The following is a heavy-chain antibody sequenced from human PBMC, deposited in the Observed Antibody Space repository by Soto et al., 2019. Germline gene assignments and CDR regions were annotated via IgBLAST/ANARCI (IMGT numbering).Heavy chain of an antibody. V-gene: IGHV1-69*13. Sequence: SVKVSCKASGGTFSNFPISWVRQAPGQGLEWMGGLIPLFGTANYAQKFQGRVTITADESTSTAYMELSSLRSEDTAVYYCARDQSTVTYNWFDPWGQGTLVTVSS. CDR3: ARDQSTVTYNWFDP. J-gene: IGHJ5*02. D-gene: IGHD4-17*01. CDR2: LIPLFGTA. CDR1: GGTFSNFP.